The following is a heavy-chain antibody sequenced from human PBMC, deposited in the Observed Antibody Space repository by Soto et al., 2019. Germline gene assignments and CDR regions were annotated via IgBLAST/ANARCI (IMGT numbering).Heavy chain of an antibody. CDR1: GGSISSVGYY. D-gene: IGHD6-13*01. CDR3: ARVSAAAATTYYYYGMDV. V-gene: IGHV4-31*03. Sequence: SETLSLTCTVSGGSISSVGYYWIWIRHRPGKGRDGIGYIYYSGSTYYNPPLKSRVTISVDTSKNQFSLKLSSVTAADTAVYYCARVSAAAATTYYYYGMDVWGQGTTVTVS. CDR2: IYYSGST. J-gene: IGHJ6*02.